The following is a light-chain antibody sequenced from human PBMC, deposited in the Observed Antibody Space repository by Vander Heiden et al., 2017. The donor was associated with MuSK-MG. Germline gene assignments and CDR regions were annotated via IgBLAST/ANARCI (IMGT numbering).Light chain of an antibody. V-gene: IGLV3-25*03. J-gene: IGLJ3*02. Sequence: SYELTQPPSVSVSPGQTARITCSGDALPKKYAYWYQQKPGEAPGLVIYKDSERLSGIPERFSGSSSGTTGTLTISGVQAEDEADYYCQSADSRGTTNWVFGGGTKLTVL. CDR1: ALPKKY. CDR3: QSADSRGTTNWV. CDR2: KDS.